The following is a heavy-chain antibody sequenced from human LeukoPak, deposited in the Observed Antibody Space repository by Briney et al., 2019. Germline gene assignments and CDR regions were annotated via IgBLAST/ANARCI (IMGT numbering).Heavy chain of an antibody. CDR3: AKVQIGRSYGSPFDY. Sequence: PGGSLRLSCAASGFTFSSYAMGWVRQAPGKGLEWVSAISGSGGSTYYADSVKGRFTISRDNSKNTLYLQMNSLRAEDTAVYYCAKVQIGRSYGSPFDYWGQGTLVTVSS. V-gene: IGHV3-23*01. CDR1: GFTFSSYA. D-gene: IGHD5-18*01. J-gene: IGHJ4*02. CDR2: ISGSGGST.